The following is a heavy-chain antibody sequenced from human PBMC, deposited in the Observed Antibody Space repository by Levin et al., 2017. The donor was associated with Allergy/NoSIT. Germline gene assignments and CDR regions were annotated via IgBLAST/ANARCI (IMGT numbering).Heavy chain of an antibody. V-gene: IGHV3-11*01. CDR2: ISSSGSTI. Sequence: RGESLKISCAASGFTFSDYYMSWIRQAPGKGLEWVSYISSSGSTIYYADSVKGRFTISRDNAKNSLYLQMNSLRAEDTAVYYCARDRIAVAATGEFDYWGQGTLVTVSS. J-gene: IGHJ4*02. CDR3: ARDRIAVAATGEFDY. D-gene: IGHD6-19*01. CDR1: GFTFSDYY.